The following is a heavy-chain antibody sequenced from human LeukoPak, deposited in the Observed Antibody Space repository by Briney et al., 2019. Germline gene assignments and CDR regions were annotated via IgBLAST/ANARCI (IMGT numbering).Heavy chain of an antibody. CDR1: GYTFTNYY. D-gene: IGHD6-6*01. CDR2: INLSGGST. V-gene: IGHV1-46*01. Sequence: ASVKVSCKASGYTFTNYYIHWVRQAPGQGLEWTGIINLSGGSTSYAQKFQGRVTMTRDTSTSTVYMELSSLRSEDTAVYYCARDYRIAARPGELDYWGPGTLVTVSS. CDR3: ARDYRIAARPGELDY. J-gene: IGHJ4*02.